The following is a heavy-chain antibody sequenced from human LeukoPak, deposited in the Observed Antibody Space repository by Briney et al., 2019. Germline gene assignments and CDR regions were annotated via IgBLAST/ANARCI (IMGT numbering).Heavy chain of an antibody. CDR1: GFTFSSYG. CDR2: IWYDGSNK. J-gene: IGHJ6*02. CDR3: ARDSGSYRYYFYGLDV. Sequence: GGSLRLSCAASGFTFSSYGMHWVRQAPGKGLEWVAVIWYDGSNKYYADSVKGRFTISRDNSKNTLYLQMNSLRAEDTAVYYCARDSGSYRYYFYGLDVWGQGTTVTVSS. V-gene: IGHV3-33*01. D-gene: IGHD1-26*01.